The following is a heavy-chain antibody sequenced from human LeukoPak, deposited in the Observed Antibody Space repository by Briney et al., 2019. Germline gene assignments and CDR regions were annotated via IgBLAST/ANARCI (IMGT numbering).Heavy chain of an antibody. V-gene: IGHV1-8*01. J-gene: IGHJ6*02. D-gene: IGHD4-17*01. CDR2: MNPNSGNT. CDR3: ARWATVTTNYGMDV. Sequence: ASVKVSCTASGYTFTSYDINWVRQATGQGLEWMGWMNPNSGNTGYAQKFQGRVTMTRNTSISTAYMELSSLRSEDTAVYYCARWATVTTNYGMDVWGQGTTVTVSS. CDR1: GYTFTSYD.